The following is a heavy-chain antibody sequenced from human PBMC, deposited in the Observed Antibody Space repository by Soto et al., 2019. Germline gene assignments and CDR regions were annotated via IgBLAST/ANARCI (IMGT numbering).Heavy chain of an antibody. D-gene: IGHD3-9*01. CDR2: ISWNSDSI. CDR3: ARDSYFLEDGSLDY. V-gene: IGHV3-9*01. CDR1: GFTFDDYA. Sequence: TGGSLRLSCAASGFTFDDYAMHWVRQAPGKGLEWVSGISWNSDSIGYADSLKGRFTISRDNSKNTLYLQMNSLRAEDTAVYYCARDSYFLEDGSLDYWGQGTLVTVSS. J-gene: IGHJ4*02.